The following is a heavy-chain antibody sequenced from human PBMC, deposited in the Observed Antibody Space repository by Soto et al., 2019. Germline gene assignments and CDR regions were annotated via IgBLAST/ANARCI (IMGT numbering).Heavy chain of an antibody. CDR2: IYYSGST. Sequence: SETLSLTCTVSGGSICSGGYYWSWIRQHPGKGLEWIGYIYYSGSTYYNPSLKSRVTISVDTSKNQFSLKLSSVTAADTAVYYCARKSYTGRYFDYWGQGTLVT. V-gene: IGHV4-31*03. CDR1: GGSICSGGYY. J-gene: IGHJ4*02. D-gene: IGHD3-10*01. CDR3: ARKSYTGRYFDY.